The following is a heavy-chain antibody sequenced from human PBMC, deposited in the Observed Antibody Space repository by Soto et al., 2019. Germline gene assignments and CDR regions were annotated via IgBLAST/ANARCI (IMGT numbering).Heavy chain of an antibody. CDR1: GFTFSSYG. CDR3: ARDFVVGGPTINYYYGMDV. Sequence: GGSLRLSCAASGFTFSSYGMHWVRQAPGKGLEWISIIYSAGNTYYADSVKGRFTISRDNSKNTLYLQMNSLGAEDTAVYYCARDFVVGGPTINYYYGMDVWGQGTTVTVSS. CDR2: IYSAGNT. V-gene: IGHV3-66*01. D-gene: IGHD1-26*01. J-gene: IGHJ6*02.